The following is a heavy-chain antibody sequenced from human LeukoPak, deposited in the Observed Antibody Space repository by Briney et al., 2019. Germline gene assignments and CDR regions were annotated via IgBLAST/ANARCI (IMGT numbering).Heavy chain of an antibody. D-gene: IGHD3-10*01. Sequence: GGSLRLSCAASGFTFSSYSMNWVRQAPGKGLEWVSSISSSSSYIYYADSVKGRFTISRDNAKNSLYLQMNSLRAEDTAVYYCARGFRTRRVYFDYWGQGTLVTVSS. CDR3: ARGFRTRRVYFDY. CDR2: ISSSSSYI. J-gene: IGHJ4*02. V-gene: IGHV3-21*01. CDR1: GFTFSSYS.